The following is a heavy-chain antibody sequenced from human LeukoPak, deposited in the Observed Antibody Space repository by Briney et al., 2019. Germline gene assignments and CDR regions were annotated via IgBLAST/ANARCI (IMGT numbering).Heavy chain of an antibody. Sequence: PGGSLRLSCAASGLTFDDYAMHWVRQAPGKGLEWVSGISWNSGYIGYEDSVKGRFTISRDNAKNSLYLQMNSLRAEDTALYYCAKGSYGSGSYVDYWGQGTLITVSS. J-gene: IGHJ4*02. D-gene: IGHD3-10*01. CDR1: GLTFDDYA. CDR2: ISWNSGYI. V-gene: IGHV3-9*01. CDR3: AKGSYGSGSYVDY.